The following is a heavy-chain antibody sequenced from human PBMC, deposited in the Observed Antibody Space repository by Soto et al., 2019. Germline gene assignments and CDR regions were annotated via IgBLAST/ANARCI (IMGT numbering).Heavy chain of an antibody. J-gene: IGHJ4*02. Sequence: EVQLLESGGGLVQPGGSLRLSCAASGFRFSSYAMSWVRQAPGKGLEWVSGIRDNGASTYYAESVKGRFTISRDNSKNTLYLQMNSLRAEDTAIYSCAKDWAAVVPPEDYWGQGTLVTVCS. CDR3: AKDWAAVVPPEDY. CDR2: IRDNGAST. CDR1: GFRFSSYA. V-gene: IGHV3-23*01. D-gene: IGHD2-2*01.